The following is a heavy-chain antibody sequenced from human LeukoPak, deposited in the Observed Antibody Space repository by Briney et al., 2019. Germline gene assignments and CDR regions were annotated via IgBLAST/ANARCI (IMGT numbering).Heavy chain of an antibody. CDR2: ISAYNGNT. CDR3: AREGTYYDFWSGYSELDYYYYYYMDV. J-gene: IGHJ6*03. D-gene: IGHD3-3*01. V-gene: IGHV1-18*01. Sequence: ASVKVSCKASGYTLTSYGISWVRQAPGQGLEWMGWISAYNGNTNYAQKLQGRVTMTTDTSTSTAYMELGSLRSDDTAVYYCAREGTYYDFWSGYSELDYYYYYYMDVWGKGTTVTVSS. CDR1: GYTLTSYG.